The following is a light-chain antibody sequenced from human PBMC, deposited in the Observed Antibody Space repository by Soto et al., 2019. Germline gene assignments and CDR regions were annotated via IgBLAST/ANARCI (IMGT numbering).Light chain of an antibody. CDR3: QQSFSTPT. Sequence: DIQMTQSPSSLSTSVGDRVTITCRASQRINIYLNWYRQKPGKAPELLIYSASNLQSGVPSRFSGSGSGTDFILTISSLQPEDFATYYCQQSFSTPTFGQGTRLDIK. V-gene: IGKV1-39*01. CDR2: SAS. CDR1: QRINIY. J-gene: IGKJ5*01.